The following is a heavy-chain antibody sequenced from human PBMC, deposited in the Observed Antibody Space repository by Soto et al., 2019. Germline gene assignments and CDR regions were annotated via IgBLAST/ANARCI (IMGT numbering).Heavy chain of an antibody. CDR1: GGSISGYR. CDR3: ATVYDDNQRRPVDF. D-gene: IGHD3-22*01. J-gene: IGHJ4*02. V-gene: IGHV4-59*01. CDR2: ISYDGKT. Sequence: SETLSLTCTVSGGSISGYRWNWIRQPPGKGLEWIGYISYDGKTGYNPSLISRVSISRDTAKNQFSLSLDSVTAADTAVYYCATVYDDNQRRPVDFWGQGTLVTVSS.